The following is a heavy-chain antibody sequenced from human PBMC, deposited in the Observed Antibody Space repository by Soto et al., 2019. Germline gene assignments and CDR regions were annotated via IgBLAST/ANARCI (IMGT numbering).Heavy chain of an antibody. CDR3: ASAYCSSNSCYRTHYFHY. V-gene: IGHV4-31*03. Sequence: SETLSLTCTVSGGSISSGGYYWSWIRQHPGKGLEWIGYIYYSGSTYYNPSLKSRVTISVDTSKNQFSLKLSSVTAADTAVYYCASAYCSSNSCYRTHYFHYWGQGTMVTVYS. D-gene: IGHD2-2*02. CDR2: IYYSGST. J-gene: IGHJ4*02. CDR1: GGSISSGGYY.